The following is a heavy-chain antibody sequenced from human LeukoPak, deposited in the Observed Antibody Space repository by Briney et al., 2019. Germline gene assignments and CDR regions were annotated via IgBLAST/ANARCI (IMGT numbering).Heavy chain of an antibody. CDR2: IYYSGST. Sequence: SETLSLTCTVSGGSISSYYWSWIRQPPGKGLEWIGYIYYSGSTNYNPSLKSRVTISVDTSKNQFSLKLSSVTAADTAVYYCARQQWRKNWFDPWGQGTLVTVSS. CDR1: GGSISSYY. CDR3: ARQQWRKNWFDP. D-gene: IGHD2-8*01. J-gene: IGHJ5*02. V-gene: IGHV4-59*08.